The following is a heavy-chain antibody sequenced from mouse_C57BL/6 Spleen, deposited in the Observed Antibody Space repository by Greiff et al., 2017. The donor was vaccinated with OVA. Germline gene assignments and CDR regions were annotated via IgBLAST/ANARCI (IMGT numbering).Heavy chain of an antibody. CDR3: AREVNWDYYFDY. D-gene: IGHD4-1*01. Sequence: EVKVEESGGGLVKPGGSLKLSCAASGFTFSDYGMHWVRQAPEKGLEWVAYISSGSSTIYYADTVKGRFTISRDNAKNTLFLQMTSLRSEDTAMYYCAREVNWDYYFDYWGQGTTLTVSS. CDR2: ISSGSSTI. J-gene: IGHJ2*01. V-gene: IGHV5-17*01. CDR1: GFTFSDYG.